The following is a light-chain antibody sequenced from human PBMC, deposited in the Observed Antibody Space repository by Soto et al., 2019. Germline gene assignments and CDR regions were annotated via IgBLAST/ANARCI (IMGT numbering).Light chain of an antibody. CDR1: QSISSSY. V-gene: IGKV3-20*01. CDR3: QHYGNSLWT. J-gene: IGKJ1*01. Sequence: EIVLTQSPGTLSLSPGERATLSCRASQSISSSYLDWYQQKPGQAPRLLIYGASSRATGIPDRFSGSGSGTDFTLTISRLEAEDFAVYYCQHYGNSLWTFGQGTKVE. CDR2: GAS.